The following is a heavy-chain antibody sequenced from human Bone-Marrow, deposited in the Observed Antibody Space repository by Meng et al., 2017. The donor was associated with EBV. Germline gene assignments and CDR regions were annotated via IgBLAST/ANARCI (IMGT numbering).Heavy chain of an antibody. J-gene: IGHJ5*02. CDR1: GDIFTNRA. D-gene: IGHD6-19*01. Sequence: QVQLVQSGAEVKKPGSSVKVSCKASGDIFTNRAFTWVRQVPGKGLEWMGGFLPILGAANYAQKFQGRLTITADKSTTTAFMELRSLRVDDTAVYFCARDGIAVPGGSNWFDPWGQGTLVTVSS. V-gene: IGHV1-69*06. CDR3: ARDGIAVPGGSNWFDP. CDR2: FLPILGAA.